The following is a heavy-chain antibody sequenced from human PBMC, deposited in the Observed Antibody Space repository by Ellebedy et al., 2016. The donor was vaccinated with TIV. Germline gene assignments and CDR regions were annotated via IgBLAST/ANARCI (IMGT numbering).Heavy chain of an antibody. J-gene: IGHJ5*02. D-gene: IGHD3-10*01. CDR2: IIPFNGNR. V-gene: IGHV1-18*04. Sequence: AASVKVSCKASGLTFTSYGISWVRQAPGQGLAWMGWIIPFNGNRDYSQKFQDRVTLTTEPSKTTAYMELTNLTSDHTAIYYGAKGDGPGNWFDHWGQGTLVTVSS. CDR3: AKGDGPGNWFDH. CDR1: GLTFTSYG.